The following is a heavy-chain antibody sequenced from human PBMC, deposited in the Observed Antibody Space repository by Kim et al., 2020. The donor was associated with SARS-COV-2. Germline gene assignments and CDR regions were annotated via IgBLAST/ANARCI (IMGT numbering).Heavy chain of an antibody. Sequence: TYYANSVKGRFTISRDNSKNTQYLHSNNVGAEDSTVYFCAGGYTVCFDYWGQGTLVSVSS. CDR2: T. V-gene: IGHV3-23*01. D-gene: IGHD2-15*01. J-gene: IGHJ4*02. CDR3: AGGYTVCFDY.